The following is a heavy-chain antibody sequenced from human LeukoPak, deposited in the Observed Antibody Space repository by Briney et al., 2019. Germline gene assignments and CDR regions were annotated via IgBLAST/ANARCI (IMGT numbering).Heavy chain of an antibody. V-gene: IGHV4-39*07. CDR3: ARVYCSGGSCYSGFDP. J-gene: IGHJ5*02. D-gene: IGHD2-15*01. CDR1: SGSISNSNYY. Sequence: SETLSLTCTVSSGSISNSNYYWGWVRQPPGKALEWIGNIFYSGSTYYSPSLKSRVTISLDTSKNQFSLKLSSVTAADTAVYYCARVYCSGGSCYSGFDPWGQGTLVTVSS. CDR2: IFYSGST.